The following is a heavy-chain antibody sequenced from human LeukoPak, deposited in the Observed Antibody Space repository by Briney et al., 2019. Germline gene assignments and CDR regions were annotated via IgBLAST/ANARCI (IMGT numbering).Heavy chain of an antibody. CDR3: ARVVFSVDGGFDY. CDR1: GFPFRSFE. CDR2: ISSSGSTI. Sequence: GPLSLSCAAPGFPFRSFEMNWARRAPGKGLEWVSYISSSGSTIYYAASVKGRFTISRNNPKNSLSLQLNSLEPEDPPVFYCARVVFSVDGGFDYWGQGNLVTVSS. J-gene: IGHJ4*02. D-gene: IGHD6-19*01. V-gene: IGHV3-48*03.